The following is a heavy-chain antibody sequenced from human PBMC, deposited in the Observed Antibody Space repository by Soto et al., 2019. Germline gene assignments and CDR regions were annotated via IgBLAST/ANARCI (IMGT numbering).Heavy chain of an antibody. CDR1: GFTFSSYG. CDR2: IWYDGSNK. V-gene: IGHV3-33*01. Sequence: QVQLVESGGGVVQPGRSLRLSCAASGFTFSSYGMHWVRQAPGKGLEWVAVIWYDGSNKYYADSVKGRFTISRDNSKTPLYLQMNSLRAEDTAVYYCARDFQSAIVVVPAATYNWFAPWGQGTLVTVSS. D-gene: IGHD2-2*01. CDR3: ARDFQSAIVVVPAATYNWFAP. J-gene: IGHJ5*02.